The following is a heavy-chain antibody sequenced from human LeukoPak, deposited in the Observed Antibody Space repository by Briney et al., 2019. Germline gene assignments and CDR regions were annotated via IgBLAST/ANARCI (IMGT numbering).Heavy chain of an antibody. Sequence: GGSLRLSRAASGFTFSSYWMSWVRQAPGKGLEWVANIKQDGSEKYYVDSVKGRFTISRDNAKNSLDLQMNSLRAEDTAVYYCARDRRYYYGSGSFYSPYFDYWGQGTLVTVSS. CDR3: ARDRRYYYGSGSFYSPYFDY. V-gene: IGHV3-7*01. D-gene: IGHD3-10*01. CDR2: IKQDGSEK. CDR1: GFTFSSYW. J-gene: IGHJ4*02.